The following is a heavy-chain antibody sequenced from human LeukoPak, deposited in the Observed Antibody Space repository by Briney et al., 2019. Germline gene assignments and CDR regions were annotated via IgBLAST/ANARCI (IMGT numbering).Heavy chain of an antibody. CDR2: IASSGLNT. V-gene: IGHV3-23*01. J-gene: IGHJ3*01. CDR1: GFMFRDAA. Sequence: GGSLRLSCAASGFMFRDAAMTWVRQAPGKGLEWVSLIASSGLNTYYADSVRGRFTISRDNSKNTLSLQMNSLRVEDTAIYYCARDIELSTWGLGALVTVSS. CDR3: ARDIELST. D-gene: IGHD5-12*01.